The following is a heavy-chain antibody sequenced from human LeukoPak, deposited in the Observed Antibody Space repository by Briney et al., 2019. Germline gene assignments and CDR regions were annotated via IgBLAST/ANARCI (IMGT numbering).Heavy chain of an antibody. CDR1: GFSFSSYT. Sequence: GGSLRLSCAASGFSFSSYTMNWVRQAPGKGLEWVSIISSSSSYIYYADSVKGRFTISRDNAKNSLYLQMNSLRAEDTAVYYCARLGGTYYDILTGYYRLNYFDYWGQGTLVTVSS. D-gene: IGHD3-9*01. CDR2: ISSSSSYI. CDR3: ARLGGTYYDILTGYYRLNYFDY. J-gene: IGHJ4*02. V-gene: IGHV3-21*01.